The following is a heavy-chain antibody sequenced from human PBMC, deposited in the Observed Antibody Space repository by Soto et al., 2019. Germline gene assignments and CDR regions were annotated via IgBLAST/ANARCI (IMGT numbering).Heavy chain of an antibody. J-gene: IGHJ4*02. CDR3: GRGNRLDSGSYYFDY. Sequence: SETLSLTCAVYGGSFSGYYWSWIRQPPGKGLEWIGEINHSGSTNYNPSLKSRVTISVDTPKNQFSLKLRSVTAADTAVDYCGRGNRLDSGSYYFDYWGQGTLVTVSS. CDR1: GGSFSGYY. D-gene: IGHD1-26*01. V-gene: IGHV4-34*01. CDR2: INHSGST.